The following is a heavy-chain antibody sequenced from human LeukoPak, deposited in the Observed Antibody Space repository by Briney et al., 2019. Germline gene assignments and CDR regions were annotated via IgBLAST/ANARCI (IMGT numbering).Heavy chain of an antibody. CDR2: IGGDGGST. D-gene: IGHD3-22*01. CDR1: GFTFDDYA. J-gene: IGHJ4*02. CDR3: VKEPHYYDRSGYF. Sequence: PGGSLRLSCAASGFTFDDYAMHWVRQAPGKGLEWVSLIGGDGGSTYYADSVKGRVTISRDNSKNSLFLQMKSLRTDDTALYYCVKEPHYYDRSGYFWGQGTLVTVSS. V-gene: IGHV3-43*02.